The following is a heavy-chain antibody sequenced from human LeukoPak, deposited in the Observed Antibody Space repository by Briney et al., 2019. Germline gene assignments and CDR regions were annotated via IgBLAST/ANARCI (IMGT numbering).Heavy chain of an antibody. CDR1: GGSFSGYY. D-gene: IGHD6-19*01. CDR2: INHSGST. V-gene: IGHV4-34*01. J-gene: IGHJ4*02. Sequence: SETLSLTCAIYGGSFSGYYWSWIRQPPGKGLEWIAEINHSGSTNYNPSLKTRVTMSVDTSKNQFSLRLNSVTAADSAMYFCARVGQWLVPPKAAYFDYWGQGTLVTVSS. CDR3: ARVGQWLVPPKAAYFDY.